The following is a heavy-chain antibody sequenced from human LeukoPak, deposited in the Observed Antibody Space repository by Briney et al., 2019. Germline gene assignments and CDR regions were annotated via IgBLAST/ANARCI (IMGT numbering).Heavy chain of an antibody. CDR3: ARDRIPGYCTSGSCTTDY. CDR1: GFSFSSYW. Sequence: GGSLRLSCAASGFSFSSYWMSWVRQAPGKGLEWVAHIKQDGSEKCYVDSVKGRFTISRDNAKNSLYLQMNSLRAEDTAVYYCARDRIPGYCTSGSCTTDYWGQGTLVTVSS. J-gene: IGHJ4*02. CDR2: IKQDGSEK. V-gene: IGHV3-7*01. D-gene: IGHD2-15*01.